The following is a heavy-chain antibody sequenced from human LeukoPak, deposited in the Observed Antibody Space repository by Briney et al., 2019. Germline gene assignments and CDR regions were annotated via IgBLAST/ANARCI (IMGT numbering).Heavy chain of an antibody. V-gene: IGHV4-59*01. CDR2: IYYSGST. Sequence: SETLSLTCTVSGGSISSYYWSWIRQPPGKGLEWIGYIYYSGSTNYNPSLKSRVTISVDTSKNQFSLKLSSVTAADTAVYYCATAYSSSSRDYYYYYMDVWGKGTTVTVSS. D-gene: IGHD6-6*01. CDR3: ATAYSSSSRDYYYYYMDV. CDR1: GGSISSYY. J-gene: IGHJ6*03.